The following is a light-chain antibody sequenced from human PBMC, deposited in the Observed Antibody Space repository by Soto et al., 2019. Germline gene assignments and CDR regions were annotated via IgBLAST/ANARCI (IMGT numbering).Light chain of an antibody. V-gene: IGKV1-5*01. Sequence: DIQMTKSPSTLSASVGDRVTITCRASQGISSWLAWYQQKPGKAPNLLIYAASSLESGVPSRFSGSGSGTEFTLTISSLQPEDFATYYCQQDNSYPRTFGQGTKVDIK. CDR2: AAS. CDR3: QQDNSYPRT. CDR1: QGISSW. J-gene: IGKJ1*01.